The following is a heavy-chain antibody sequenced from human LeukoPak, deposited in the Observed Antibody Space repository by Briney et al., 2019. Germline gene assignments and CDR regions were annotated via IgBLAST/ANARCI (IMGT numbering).Heavy chain of an antibody. CDR1: GVTFSSYG. J-gene: IGHJ6*02. Sequence: GGSLRLSCAASGVTFSSYGMHWVRQAPGKGLEWVAVISYDGSNKYYADSVKGRFTISRDNSKNTLYLQMNSLRAEDTAVYYCADGGYGDLLGLMDVWGQGTTVTVSS. CDR3: ADGGYGDLLGLMDV. V-gene: IGHV3-30*03. D-gene: IGHD4-17*01. CDR2: ISYDGSNK.